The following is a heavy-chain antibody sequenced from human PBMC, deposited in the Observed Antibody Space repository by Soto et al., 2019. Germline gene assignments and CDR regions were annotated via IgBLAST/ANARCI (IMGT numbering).Heavy chain of an antibody. Sequence: GGSLRLSCAASGFTFSYYSMAWVRQTPEKGLEWVSGMSIGDAKTFYIDSVRGRFTVSRDSVKNTVDLQMNSLRPDDSAVYYCVKSRGGANYDFFDWGQGTQVTVSS. J-gene: IGHJ4*02. V-gene: IGHV3-23*01. D-gene: IGHD3-3*01. CDR1: GFTFSYYS. CDR3: VKSRGGANYDFFD. CDR2: MSIGDAKT.